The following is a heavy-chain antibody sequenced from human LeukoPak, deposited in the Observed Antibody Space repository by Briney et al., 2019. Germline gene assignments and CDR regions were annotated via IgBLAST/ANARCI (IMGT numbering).Heavy chain of an antibody. D-gene: IGHD7-27*01. CDR1: GYTFTDYF. CDR3: GINRLGKALDI. Sequence: GASVKVSCKASGYTFTDYFIHWVRQAPGQGLEWMGWIGPKSGDTSYSQKFQGRVTETRDTSISTAYMELSRLRSDDTAVYYCGINRLGKALDIWGQGTMVTVSS. J-gene: IGHJ3*02. V-gene: IGHV1-2*02. CDR2: IGPKSGDT.